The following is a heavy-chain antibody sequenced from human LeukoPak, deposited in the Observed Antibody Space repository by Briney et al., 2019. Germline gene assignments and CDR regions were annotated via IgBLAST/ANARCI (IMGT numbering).Heavy chain of an antibody. CDR3: ARVWRGIASPYHGMDV. CDR2: VGTNEDT. Sequence: GGSLRLSCVASGFSFSTYDMYWVRQAAGRGPEWVSAVGTNEDTYYLASVRGRFTVSRENGKNSSYLLMNSLRVEDTAVYYCARVWRGIASPYHGMDVWGQGTAVTVSS. V-gene: IGHV3-13*01. D-gene: IGHD6-13*01. CDR1: GFSFSTYD. J-gene: IGHJ6*02.